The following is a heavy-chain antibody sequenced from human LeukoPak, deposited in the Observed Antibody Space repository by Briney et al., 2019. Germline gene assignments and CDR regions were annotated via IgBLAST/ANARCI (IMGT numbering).Heavy chain of an antibody. V-gene: IGHV3-23*01. CDR1: GFTFSSYA. CDR3: ASSHDSSGND. D-gene: IGHD3-22*01. CDR2: IGGSGTDT. Sequence: PGGSLRLSCAASGFTFSSYAMSWVRQAPGKGLEWVSAIGGSGTDTFYADSVKGRFTISRDNAKNSVYLQMNSLRVDDTAVYFCASSHDSSGNDWGQGTMVTVSS. J-gene: IGHJ4*02.